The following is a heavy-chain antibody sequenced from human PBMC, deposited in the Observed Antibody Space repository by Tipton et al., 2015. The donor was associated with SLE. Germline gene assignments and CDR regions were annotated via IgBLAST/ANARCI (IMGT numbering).Heavy chain of an antibody. D-gene: IGHD2-21*01. CDR3: TRAIALAESQ. CDR1: RFTLTNYW. Sequence: GSLRLSCAASRFTLTNYWMSWASQAPGKGLEWVANINQDGSKKYYVEPVKGRVTISTDNARKSLYLQMNGLRAEDTAVYYCTRAIALAESQWGQGTLVIFSS. CDR2: INQDGSKK. J-gene: IGHJ4*02. V-gene: IGHV3-7*01.